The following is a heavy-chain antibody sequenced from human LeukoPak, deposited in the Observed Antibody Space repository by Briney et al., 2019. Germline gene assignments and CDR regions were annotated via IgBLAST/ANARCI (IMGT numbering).Heavy chain of an antibody. D-gene: IGHD3-22*01. CDR3: ASRVNYYDSSGYYFKSSYFDY. J-gene: IGHJ4*02. CDR2: IYHSGST. V-gene: IGHV4-4*02. Sequence: SETLSLTCAVSGGSISSSNWWSWVRQPPGKGLEWIGEIYHSGSTNYNPSLKSRVTISVEKSKNQFSLKLSSVTAADTAVYYCASRVNYYDSSGYYFKSSYFDYWGQGTLVTVSS. CDR1: GGSISSSNW.